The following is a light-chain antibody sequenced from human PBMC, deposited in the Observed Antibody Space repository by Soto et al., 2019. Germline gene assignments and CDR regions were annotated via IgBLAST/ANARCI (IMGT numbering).Light chain of an antibody. Sequence: QSVLTQPPSASGTPGQRVTISCSGSSSNIGSNYVFWYQHLPGTAPKLLIYRNNQRPSGVPDRFSGSKSGTSASLAISGLRSEDETDYYCAAWDDSLSGVVFAGGTRSPS. CDR2: RNN. V-gene: IGLV1-47*01. CDR3: AAWDDSLSGVV. J-gene: IGLJ2*01. CDR1: SSNIGSNY.